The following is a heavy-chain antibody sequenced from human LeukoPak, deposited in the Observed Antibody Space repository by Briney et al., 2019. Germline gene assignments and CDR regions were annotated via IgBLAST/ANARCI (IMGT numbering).Heavy chain of an antibody. CDR1: GGSISSSSYY. Sequence: SETLSLTCTVSGGSISSSSYYWGWIRQPPGKGLEWIGSIYYSGSTYYNPSLKSRVTISVDTSKNQFSLKLSSVTAADTAVYYCARDFPPGPWGQGTLVTVSS. CDR2: IYYSGST. V-gene: IGHV4-39*07. J-gene: IGHJ5*02. CDR3: ARDFPPGP. D-gene: IGHD3-10*01.